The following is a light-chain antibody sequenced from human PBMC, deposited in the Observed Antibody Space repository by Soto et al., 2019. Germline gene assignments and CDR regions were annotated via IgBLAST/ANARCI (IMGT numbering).Light chain of an antibody. CDR2: DAS. J-gene: IGKJ5*01. V-gene: IGKV3-11*01. Sequence: EIVLTRNPAPLSLSPGERATLSCRASQSVSSYLAWYQQKPGQAPRLLIYDASNRATGIPARFSGSGSGTDFTLTISSREPEDCGVYYCQPRSNWPPITFGQGTRLEIK. CDR3: QPRSNWPPIT. CDR1: QSVSSY.